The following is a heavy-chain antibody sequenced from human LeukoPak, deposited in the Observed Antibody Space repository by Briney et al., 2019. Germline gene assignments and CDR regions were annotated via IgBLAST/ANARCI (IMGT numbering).Heavy chain of an antibody. Sequence: GESLKISCKGSGYSFTNHWIGWVRQMPGKGLEWMGIIYADDSDTRYNPSFEGQVTMSADKSINSAYLHWSSLQASDTAMYYCARWSGTYRNFDYWGQGTLVTVSP. CDR3: ARWSGTYRNFDY. J-gene: IGHJ4*02. CDR1: GYSFTNHW. CDR2: IYADDSDT. D-gene: IGHD1-26*01. V-gene: IGHV5-51*01.